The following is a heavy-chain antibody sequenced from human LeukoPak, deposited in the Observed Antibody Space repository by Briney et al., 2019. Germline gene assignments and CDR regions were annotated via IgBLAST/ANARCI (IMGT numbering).Heavy chain of an antibody. CDR2: IYTSGST. CDR3: ARDGYNWNDSNWFDP. Sequence: SETLSLTCTVSGGSISSYYWSWIRQPAGKGLEWIGRIYTSGSTNYNPSLTSRVTMSVDTSKNQFSLKLSSVTAADTAVYYCARDGYNWNDSNWFDPWGQGTLVTVSS. V-gene: IGHV4-4*07. CDR1: GGSISSYY. J-gene: IGHJ5*02. D-gene: IGHD1-20*01.